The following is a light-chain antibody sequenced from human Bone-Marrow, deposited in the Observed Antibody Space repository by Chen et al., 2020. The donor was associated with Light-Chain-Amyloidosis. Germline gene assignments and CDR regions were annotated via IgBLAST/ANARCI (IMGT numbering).Light chain of an antibody. V-gene: IGKV3-20*01. CDR3: QQYGTSPLA. Sequence: IVLTQPPGTLSLSPGEGATLSCRDSQTISSNYLTWYQQKFGQAPRPLIYGSSSMATGIPDRFTGSESGTDFTLTSNRLEPDDFTMYYCQQYGTSPLAVGGGTKEEIK. J-gene: IGKJ4*01. CDR1: QTISSNY. CDR2: GSS.